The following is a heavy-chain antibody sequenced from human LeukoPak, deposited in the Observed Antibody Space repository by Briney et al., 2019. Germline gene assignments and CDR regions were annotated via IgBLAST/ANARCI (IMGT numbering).Heavy chain of an antibody. CDR2: ITASGDGT. V-gene: IGHV3-23*01. D-gene: IGHD4-17*01. J-gene: IGHJ4*02. CDR1: GFTFSTYG. CDR3: ARDRTRTTVIGPDVDY. Sequence: PGGSLRLSCAASGFTFSTYGMSWVRQAPGKGLQRVSGITASGDGTYYADSVKGRFTISRDNAKNSLSLHMNSLRAEDTAVYYCARDRTRTTVIGPDVDYWGQGTLVTVSS.